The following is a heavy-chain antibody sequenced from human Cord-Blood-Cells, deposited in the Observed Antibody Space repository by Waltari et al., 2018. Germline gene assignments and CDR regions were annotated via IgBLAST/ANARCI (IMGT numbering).Heavy chain of an antibody. Sequence: QVQLQESGPGLVKPSETLSLTCAVSGYSISSGYYWGWIRQPPGKGLEWIGSIYHSGSTYYNPSLKSRVTISVDTSKNQFSLKLSSVTAADTAVYYCARGGQVATIDYWGQGTLVTVSS. CDR3: ARGGQVATIDY. D-gene: IGHD5-12*01. V-gene: IGHV4-38-2*01. J-gene: IGHJ4*02. CDR2: IYHSGST. CDR1: GYSISSGYY.